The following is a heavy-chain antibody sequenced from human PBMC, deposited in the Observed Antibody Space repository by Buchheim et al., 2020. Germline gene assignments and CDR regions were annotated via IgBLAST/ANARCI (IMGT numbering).Heavy chain of an antibody. J-gene: IGHJ4*02. CDR2: ISYDGSNK. CDR3: AKDLESGYGSWYGY. V-gene: IGHV3-30*18. CDR1: GFTFSSYG. Sequence: QVQLVESGGGVVQPGRSLRLSCAASGFTFSSYGMHWVRQAPGKGLEWVAVISYDGSNKYYADSVKGRFTISRDNSKNTLYLQMNSLRAEDTAVYYCAKDLESGYGSWYGYWGQGTL. D-gene: IGHD6-13*01.